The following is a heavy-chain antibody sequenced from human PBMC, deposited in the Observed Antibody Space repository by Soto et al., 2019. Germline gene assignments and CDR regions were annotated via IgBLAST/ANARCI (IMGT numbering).Heavy chain of an antibody. Sequence: QVQLVQSGAELKKPGASVKVSCKASGYTFSNYDMNWVRQATGQGPEWIGWVNPNNGDTGYAQKFQGRVTLTTDISTTTAYMELTSPRSEDTAIYYFAKVTRKGSAIDFDYWGQGTLITVSS. CDR3: AKVTRKGSAIDFDY. CDR1: GYTFSNYD. D-gene: IGHD3-10*01. CDR2: VNPNNGDT. V-gene: IGHV1-8*01. J-gene: IGHJ4*02.